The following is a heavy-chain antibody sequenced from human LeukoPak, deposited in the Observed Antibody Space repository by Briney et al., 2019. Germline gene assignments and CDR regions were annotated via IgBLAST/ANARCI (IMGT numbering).Heavy chain of an antibody. CDR1: GITFNSYT. CDR2: ISPGGGPT. CDR3: ARVHDYGDYGWFDP. Sequence: PGGSLRLSCAASGITFNSYTMNWVRQAPGKGLEWVSGISPGGGPTYYADSVKGRFTISRDDSKNSLYLQMNSLRAEDTAVYYCARVHDYGDYGWFDPWGQGTLVTVSS. D-gene: IGHD4-17*01. J-gene: IGHJ5*02. V-gene: IGHV3-48*01.